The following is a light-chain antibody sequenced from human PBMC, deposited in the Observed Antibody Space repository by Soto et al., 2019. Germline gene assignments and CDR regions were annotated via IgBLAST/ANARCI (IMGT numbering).Light chain of an antibody. CDR1: SSDVGGYNY. J-gene: IGLJ2*01. CDR2: EVS. Sequence: QSVLTQPPSASGSPGQSVTISCTGTSSDVGGYNYVSWYQQHPGKAPKLMIYEVSKRPSGVPDRFSGSKSGNTASLTVSGLQAEYEAEYYCSSYAGSNNVVFGGGTKLTVL. V-gene: IGLV2-8*01. CDR3: SSYAGSNNVV.